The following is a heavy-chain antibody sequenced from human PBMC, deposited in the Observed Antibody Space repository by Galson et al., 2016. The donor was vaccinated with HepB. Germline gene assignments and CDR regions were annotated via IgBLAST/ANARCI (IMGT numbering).Heavy chain of an antibody. CDR2: IYHLGNT. CDR3: ARGGRKGLWGYYFDY. Sequence: LSLTCTVSGGSISSGGYYWSWIRQHPGKGLEWIGYIYHLGNTYFNPSLKSCVTMSIDASKNQFPLKLSSVTAADTAVYYCARGGRKGLWGYYFDYWGQGTLVPVSS. J-gene: IGHJ4*02. CDR1: GGSISSGGYY. V-gene: IGHV4-31*03. D-gene: IGHD5-18*01.